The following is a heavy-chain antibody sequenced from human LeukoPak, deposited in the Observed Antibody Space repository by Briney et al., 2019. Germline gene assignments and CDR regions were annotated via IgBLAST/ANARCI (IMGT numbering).Heavy chain of an antibody. CDR2: IYYSGST. V-gene: IGHV4-39*07. Sequence: SETLSLTCTVSGGSVSRSPYYWGWIRQPPGKGLEWIGNIYYSGSTYYNPSLKSRVTISVDTSKNQFSLKVTSVTAADTAVYYCARETEKQWQYWGQGTMVTISS. CDR1: GGSVSRSPYY. CDR3: ARETEKQWQY. D-gene: IGHD6-19*01. J-gene: IGHJ3*01.